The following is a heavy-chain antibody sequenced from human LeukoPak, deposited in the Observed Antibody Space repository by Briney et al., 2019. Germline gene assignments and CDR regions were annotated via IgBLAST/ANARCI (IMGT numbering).Heavy chain of an antibody. J-gene: IGHJ4*02. Sequence: GGALRLSCGAPGFTFCSYALRWGRQGPGEGPGGGSTINGSGGNTYYADSVKGRFTISRDNSKNTLYLQMNSLRAEDTAVYYCARGYYYDSSSYYSAFDYWGQGTLVTVSS. D-gene: IGHD3-22*01. CDR3: ARGYYYDSSSYYSAFDY. CDR2: INGSGGNT. CDR1: GFTFCSYA. V-gene: IGHV3-23*01.